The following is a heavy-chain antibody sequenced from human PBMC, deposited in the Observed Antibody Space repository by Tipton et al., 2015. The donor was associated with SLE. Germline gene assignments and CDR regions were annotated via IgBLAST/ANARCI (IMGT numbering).Heavy chain of an antibody. CDR1: GGSFSYY. CDR2: IYYSGST. Sequence: TLSLTCAVYGGSFSYYWSWIRQPPGKGLEWIGYIYYSGSTNYNPSLKSRVTISVDTSKNQFSLKLSSVTAADTAVYYCARGGCDFWSGYYMGAFDIWGQGTMVTVSS. CDR3: ARGGCDFWSGYYMGAFDI. J-gene: IGHJ3*02. D-gene: IGHD3-3*01. V-gene: IGHV4-59*08.